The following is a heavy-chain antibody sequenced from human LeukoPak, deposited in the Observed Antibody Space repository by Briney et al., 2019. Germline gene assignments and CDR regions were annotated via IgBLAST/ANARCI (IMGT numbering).Heavy chain of an antibody. CDR2: INPNSGGT. CDR1: GYTFTGYY. V-gene: IGHV1-2*02. J-gene: IGHJ4*02. Sequence: ASVKVSCKASGYTFTGYYMHWVRQAPGQGLEWMGWINPNSGGTNYAQKFQGRVTMTRDTSIGTAYMELSRLRSDDAAVYYCARVSSSWSVYFDYWGQGTLVTVSS. D-gene: IGHD6-13*01. CDR3: ARVSSSWSVYFDY.